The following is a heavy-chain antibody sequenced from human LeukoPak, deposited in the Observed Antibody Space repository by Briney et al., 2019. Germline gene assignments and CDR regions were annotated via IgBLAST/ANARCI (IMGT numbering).Heavy chain of an antibody. CDR1: GFTFSSYS. J-gene: IGHJ4*02. V-gene: IGHV3-21*04. Sequence: NPGGSLRLSCAASGFTFSSYSMNWVRQAPGKGLEWVSSITGSSSYIHYADSVKGRFTISRDNAKNSLYLQMNSLRAEDTALYYCAKDGGSYLYYFDYWGQGTLVTVSS. CDR3: AKDGGSYLYYFDY. CDR2: ITGSSSYI. D-gene: IGHD1-26*01.